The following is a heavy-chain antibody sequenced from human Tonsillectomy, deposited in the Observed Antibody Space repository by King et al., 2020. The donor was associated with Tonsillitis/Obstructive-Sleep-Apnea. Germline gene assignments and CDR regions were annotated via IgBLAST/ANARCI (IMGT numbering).Heavy chain of an antibody. CDR2: VKSKPDGETT. J-gene: IGHJ4*02. V-gene: IGHV3-15*01. CDR3: TADTYRSSAQAFDY. Sequence: VQLVESGGGLVKPGGSLRLSCAASGFSFSITWMNWVRQAPGKGLEWVGRVKSKPDGETTDYAAPVKGRFTISRDDSENTLYLQMTSLKTEDTAVYYCTADTYRSSAQAFDYWGQGTLVTVSS. CDR1: GFSFSITW. D-gene: IGHD2-2*01.